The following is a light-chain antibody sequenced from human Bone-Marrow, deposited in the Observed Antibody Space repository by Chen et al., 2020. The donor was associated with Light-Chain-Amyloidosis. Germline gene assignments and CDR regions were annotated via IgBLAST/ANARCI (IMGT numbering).Light chain of an antibody. J-gene: IGLJ3*02. CDR3: QVWDRSSDRPV. Sequence: SYVLTQPSSVSVAPGQTATIACGENNIGSPSVHWYQPTPGQAPLLVVYDDSDRPSGIPERLSGSNSGNTATLTISRVEAGDEADYYCQVWDRSSDRPVFGGGTKLTVL. CDR2: DDS. CDR1: NIGSPS. V-gene: IGLV3-21*02.